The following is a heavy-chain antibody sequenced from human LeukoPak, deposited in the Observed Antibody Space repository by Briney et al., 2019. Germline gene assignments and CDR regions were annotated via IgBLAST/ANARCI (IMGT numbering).Heavy chain of an antibody. D-gene: IGHD3-16*02. V-gene: IGHV3-21*01. J-gene: IGHJ4*02. CDR2: FGTRHTHI. CDR1: GLNFNTYD. Sequence: GGSLRLSCVGSGLNFNTYDLTWVRQAPGKGLEWVALFGTRHTHIFYADSVEGRFAISRDNAKNSLYLQMNSLRDEDTAVYYCASLSPRATFDYWGQGTLVTVSS. CDR3: ASLSPRATFDY.